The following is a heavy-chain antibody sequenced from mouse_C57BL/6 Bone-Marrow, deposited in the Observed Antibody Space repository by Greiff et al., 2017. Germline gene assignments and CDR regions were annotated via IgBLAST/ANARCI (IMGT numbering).Heavy chain of an antibody. CDR2: VYPGSGST. V-gene: IGHV1-55*01. CDR3: ARREWLLRDFDD. Sequence: VQLQESGAELVKPGASVKMSCKASGYTFTGYWITWVKQRPEQGLEWIGDVYPGSGSTNYNEKFKSKATLTLDTSSSPAYMQLSSLTSEDSAVYYCARREWLLRDFDDWGQGTTLTVSS. CDR1: GYTFTGYW. J-gene: IGHJ2*01. D-gene: IGHD2-3*01.